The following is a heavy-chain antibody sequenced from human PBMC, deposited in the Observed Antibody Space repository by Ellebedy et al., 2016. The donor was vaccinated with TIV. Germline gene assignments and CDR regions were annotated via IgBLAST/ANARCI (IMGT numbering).Heavy chain of an antibody. D-gene: IGHD3-22*01. J-gene: IGHJ4*02. CDR3: AKLDSSGYYYGRFDY. CDR2: ISSSGVSP. Sequence: GESLKISCAASGFTFRNFAMTWVRQAPGKGLEWVSSISSSGVSPDYADSVRGRVTISRDNSKNTLYLQMNSLRADDTALYYCAKLDSSGYYYGRFDYWGQGTLVTVSS. CDR1: GFTFRNFA. V-gene: IGHV3-23*01.